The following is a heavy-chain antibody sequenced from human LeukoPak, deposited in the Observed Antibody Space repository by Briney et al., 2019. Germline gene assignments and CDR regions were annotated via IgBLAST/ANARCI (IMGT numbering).Heavy chain of an antibody. Sequence: GGSLRLSCAASGFTFSNFGMHWVRQAPGKGLEWVAFIRYDGSNKYYADSVKGRFTISRDNSKNTLYLQMNSPSGEDTAVYYCAKGALAGTTFDCWGQGTLVTVSS. CDR2: IRYDGSNK. D-gene: IGHD6-19*01. CDR3: AKGALAGTTFDC. J-gene: IGHJ4*02. V-gene: IGHV3-30*02. CDR1: GFTFSNFG.